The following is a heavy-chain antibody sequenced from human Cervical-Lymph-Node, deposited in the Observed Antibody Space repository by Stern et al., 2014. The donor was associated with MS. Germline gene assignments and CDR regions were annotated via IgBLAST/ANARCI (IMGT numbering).Heavy chain of an antibody. V-gene: IGHV4-59*08. CDR2: VHYSGTS. Sequence: QLQLQESGPGLVKPSETLSLTCVVSGAPITTNHWSWIRQSPGKGLEWIANVHYSGTSSYNPALQSRVTTAIDTSTKQFSLSLSSGTAADTAVYFCASCDGYSFASWGQGTLVTVSS. D-gene: IGHD4-17*01. CDR3: ASCDGYSFAS. CDR1: GAPITTNH. J-gene: IGHJ4*02.